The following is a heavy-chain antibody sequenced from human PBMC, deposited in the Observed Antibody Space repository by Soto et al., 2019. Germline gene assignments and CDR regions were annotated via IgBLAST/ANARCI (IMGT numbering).Heavy chain of an antibody. V-gene: IGHV4-30-4*01. J-gene: IGHJ4*02. CDR1: GGSISSGDHY. Sequence: QVQLQESGPGLVKPSQTLSLTCTVSGGSISSGDHYWSWIRQSPGKGLEWIGYIHYRGTANYSPSLKSRVTISVDTSKNQFSLNLSSVTAADTAVYYCARDLNYYASGCYWRYFDYWGQGALVTVSS. CDR3: ARDLNYYASGCYWRYFDY. D-gene: IGHD3-10*01. CDR2: IHYRGTA.